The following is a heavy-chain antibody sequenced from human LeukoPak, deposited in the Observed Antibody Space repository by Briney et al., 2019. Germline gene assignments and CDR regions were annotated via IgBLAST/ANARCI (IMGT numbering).Heavy chain of an antibody. V-gene: IGHV3-23*01. CDR2: ISGGGGAT. CDR1: GVTFSSYA. J-gene: IGHJ4*02. CDR3: ASQPRAAQGY. Sequence: PGGSLRLSCAASGVTFSSYAMSWVRQAPGKGLEWGSVISGGGGATYYAGSVKGGFTISRDDSENTLYLQMNSLRAEDTAVYYCASQPRAAQGYWGQGTLVTVSS.